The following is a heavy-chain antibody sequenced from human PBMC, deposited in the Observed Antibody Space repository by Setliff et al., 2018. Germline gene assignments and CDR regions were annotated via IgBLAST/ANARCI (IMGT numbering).Heavy chain of an antibody. V-gene: IGHV4-38-2*02. J-gene: IGHJ4*02. D-gene: IGHD1-26*01. CDR3: ARVARAGSVDY. CDR2: VYYTGST. CDR1: NFSVTTVYY. Sequence: SETLSLTCTVSNFSVTTVYYWGWIRQPPGKGLEWIANVYYTGSTYYSPSLASRVSMSIDTSKNRFSLKLHSVTAADTAVYYCARVARAGSVDYWGQGTLVTVSS.